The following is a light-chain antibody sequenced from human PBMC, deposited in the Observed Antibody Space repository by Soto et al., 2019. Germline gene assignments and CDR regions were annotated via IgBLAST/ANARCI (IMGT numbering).Light chain of an antibody. J-gene: IGKJ1*01. CDR3: QQYNSYSWT. Sequence: PITTSPSTLTASLGDRATPTFRASQSISSWLAWYQQKPGKAPKLLIYDASSLESGVPSRFSGSGSGTEFTLTISSLQPDDFATYYCQQYNSYSWTFGQGTKVDIK. CDR2: DAS. V-gene: IGKV1-5*01. CDR1: QSISSW.